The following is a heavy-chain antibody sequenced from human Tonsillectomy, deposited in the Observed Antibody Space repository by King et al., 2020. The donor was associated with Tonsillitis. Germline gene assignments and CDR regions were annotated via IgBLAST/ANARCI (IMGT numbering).Heavy chain of an antibody. CDR2: ISGSGDET. D-gene: IGHD2-21*01. CDR3: AKDLLLFTSKYFDH. CDR1: GFTFSSYA. V-gene: IGHV3-23*04. J-gene: IGHJ4*02. Sequence: VQLVESGGDLVQPGGSLRLSCAASGFTFSSYAMYWVRQAPGKGLEWVSVISGSGDETYYADSVKGRFIISRDNSKNTLYLQMNSLRADDTALYYFAKDLLLFTSKYFDHLGQGTLVTVSS.